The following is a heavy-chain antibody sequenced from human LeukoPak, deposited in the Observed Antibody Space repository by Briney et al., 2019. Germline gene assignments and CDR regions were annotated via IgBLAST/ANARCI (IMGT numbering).Heavy chain of an antibody. J-gene: IGHJ4*02. CDR2: FDPEDGET. Sequence: ASVTVSFKASGYTFNNYNIHWLQQAPGQGLEWMGRFDPEDGETIYAQKFQGRVTITADTSTDTVYMELSSLRSEDTAVYYCATEGKMVRGVYTDYWGQGTLVTVSS. V-gene: IGHV1-69-2*01. D-gene: IGHD3-10*01. CDR3: ATEGKMVRGVYTDY. CDR1: GYTFNNYN.